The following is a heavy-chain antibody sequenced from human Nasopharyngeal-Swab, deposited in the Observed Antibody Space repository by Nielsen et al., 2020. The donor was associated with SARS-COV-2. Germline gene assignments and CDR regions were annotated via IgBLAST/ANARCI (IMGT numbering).Heavy chain of an antibody. V-gene: IGHV3-21*01. CDR1: RFTFSSYS. CDR2: ISSSSSYI. Sequence: GGSLRLSCAASRFTFSSYSMNWVRQAPGKGLEWVSSISSSSSYIYYADSVKGRFTISRDNAKNSLYLQMNSLRAEDTAVYYCASPATVTTLYDYYYYMDVWGKGTTVTVSS. J-gene: IGHJ6*03. CDR3: ASPATVTTLYDYYYYMDV. D-gene: IGHD4-17*01.